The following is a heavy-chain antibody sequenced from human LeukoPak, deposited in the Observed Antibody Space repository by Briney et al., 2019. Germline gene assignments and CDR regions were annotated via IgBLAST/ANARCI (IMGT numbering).Heavy chain of an antibody. CDR3: VRDLLSLPQKYFDS. D-gene: IGHD2-15*01. CDR1: GFTFSSYG. Sequence: GGSLRLSCAASGFTFSSYGMHRVRQAPGKGLGWVAYIQYDGSNKYHADSVKGRFTISRDNSKNTLSLQMSSLRAEDTAVYYCVRDLLSLPQKYFDSWGQGTLVTVSS. V-gene: IGHV3-30*02. CDR2: IQYDGSNK. J-gene: IGHJ4*02.